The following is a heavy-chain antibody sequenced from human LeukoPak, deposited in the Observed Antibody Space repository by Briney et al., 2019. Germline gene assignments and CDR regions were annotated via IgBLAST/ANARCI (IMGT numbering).Heavy chain of an antibody. CDR3: ARGIEYYYDSSGECFDY. D-gene: IGHD3-22*01. J-gene: IGHJ4*02. Sequence: GGSLRLSCAASGFTFSSYSMNWVRQAPGKGLEWVSYISSSSSTIYYADSVKGRFTISRDNAKNSLYLQMNSLRDEDTAVYYCARGIEYYYDSSGECFDYWGQGTLVTVSS. CDR2: ISSSSSTI. CDR1: GFTFSSYS. V-gene: IGHV3-48*02.